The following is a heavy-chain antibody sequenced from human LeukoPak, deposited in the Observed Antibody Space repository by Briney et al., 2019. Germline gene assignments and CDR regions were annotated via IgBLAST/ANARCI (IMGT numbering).Heavy chain of an antibody. J-gene: IGHJ2*01. V-gene: IGHV4-61*02. D-gene: IGHD3-22*01. CDR1: GGSISSGSYY. CDR3: AREVGITMIAEPPLWWYFDL. Sequence: SETLSLTCTVSGGSISSGSYYWSWIRQPAGKGLEWIGRIYTSGSTNYNPSLKSRVTMSVDTSKNQFSLKLSSVTAADTAVYYCAREVGITMIAEPPLWWYFDLWGRGTLVTVSS. CDR2: IYTSGST.